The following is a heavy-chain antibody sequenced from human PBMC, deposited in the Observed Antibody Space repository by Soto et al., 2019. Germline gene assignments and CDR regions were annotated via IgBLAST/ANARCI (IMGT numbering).Heavy chain of an antibody. CDR3: ARGHYGLDV. Sequence: QVQLVESGGDLVKPGESLRLSCAASGFTFSDHYMSWIRQAPGKGLEWVSYIGTSNSYTNYADSVKGRFTVSRDNATNSLFLQMNSLRAEDTAVYYCARGHYGLDVWGQGTMVTVS. CDR1: GFTFSDHY. J-gene: IGHJ6*02. CDR2: IGTSNSYT. V-gene: IGHV3-11*05.